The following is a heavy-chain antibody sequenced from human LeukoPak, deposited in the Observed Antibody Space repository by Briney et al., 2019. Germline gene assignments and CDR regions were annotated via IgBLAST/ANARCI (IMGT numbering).Heavy chain of an antibody. J-gene: IGHJ4*02. D-gene: IGHD4-17*01. CDR2: IIPIFGTA. CDR1: GGTFSSYA. CDR3: ARGGLLDYGDYLYYFDY. V-gene: IGHV1-69*01. Sequence: SVKVSCKASGGTFSSYAISWVRQAPGQGLEWMGGIIPIFGTANYAQKFQGRVTITADESTSTAYMELSSLRSEDTAVYYCARGGLLDYGDYLYYFDYWGQGTLVTVSS.